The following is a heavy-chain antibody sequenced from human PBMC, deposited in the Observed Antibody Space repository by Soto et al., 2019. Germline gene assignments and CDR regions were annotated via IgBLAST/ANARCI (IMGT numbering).Heavy chain of an antibody. CDR2: INHSGST. V-gene: IGHV4-34*01. CDR1: GGSFSGYY. J-gene: IGHJ4*02. Sequence: SETLSLTCAVYGGSFSGYYWSWIRQPPGKGLEWIGEINHSGSTNYNPSLKSRVTISVDTSKNQFSLKLSSVTAADTAVYYCARGPDKTRFDYYDFWSGPPYYFDYWGQGTLVTVSS. CDR3: ARGPDKTRFDYYDFWSGPPYYFDY. D-gene: IGHD3-3*01.